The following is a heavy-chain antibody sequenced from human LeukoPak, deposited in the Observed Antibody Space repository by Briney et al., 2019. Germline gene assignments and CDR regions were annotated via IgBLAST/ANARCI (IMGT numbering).Heavy chain of an antibody. CDR2: INSSGST. Sequence: SETLSLTCTVSDGSISSYYWTWIRQPAGKGLEWIGRINSSGSTNYNPSLKSRVTLSVDTSKNQFSLKLSSVTAADTAVYYCARNDLTEMATNPSGASTRFDYWGQGTLVTVSS. D-gene: IGHD5-24*01. J-gene: IGHJ4*02. V-gene: IGHV4-4*07. CDR3: ARNDLTEMATNPSGASTRFDY. CDR1: DGSISSYY.